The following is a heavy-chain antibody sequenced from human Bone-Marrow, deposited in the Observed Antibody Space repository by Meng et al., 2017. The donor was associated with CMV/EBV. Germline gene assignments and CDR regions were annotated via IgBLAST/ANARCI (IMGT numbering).Heavy chain of an antibody. CDR3: ACEQYGRNSFDS. J-gene: IGHJ4*02. CDR2: ISSSGSTI. CDR1: GFIYSDYY. Sequence: CAASGFIYSDYYMNLLRQPPGKGLELVSYISSSGSTIYHADSVKVRFTISRANAQQSLFLQMDSLTAEDTAVYSCACEQYGRNSFDSWGQGTLVTVSS. V-gene: IGHV3-11*01. D-gene: IGHD4-23*01.